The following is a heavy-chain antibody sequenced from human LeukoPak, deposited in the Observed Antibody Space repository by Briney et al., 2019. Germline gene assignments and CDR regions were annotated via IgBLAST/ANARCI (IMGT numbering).Heavy chain of an antibody. D-gene: IGHD1-26*01. CDR1: GGSISSYY. V-gene: IGHV4-59*01. Sequence: PSETLSLTCTVSGGSISSYYWSWIRQPPGKGLEWIGYIYYSGSTNYNPSLKSRVTISVDTSKNQLSLKLSSVTAADTAVYYCARSPVGARYYFDYWGQGTLVTVSS. J-gene: IGHJ4*02. CDR3: ARSPVGARYYFDY. CDR2: IYYSGST.